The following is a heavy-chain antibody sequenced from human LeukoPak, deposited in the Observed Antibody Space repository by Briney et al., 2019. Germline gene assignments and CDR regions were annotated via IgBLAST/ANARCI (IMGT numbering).Heavy chain of an antibody. V-gene: IGHV3-30*04. CDR2: ISYDGSNK. CDR3: TREDSSGYYQIVGV. CDR1: GFTFSSYA. Sequence: GGSLRLSCAASGFTFSSYAMHWVRQAPGKGLEWVAVISYDGSNKYYADSVKGRFTISRDNSKNTLYLQMNSLRAEDTAVYYCTREDSSGYYQIVGVWGQGTLVTVSS. D-gene: IGHD3-22*01. J-gene: IGHJ4*02.